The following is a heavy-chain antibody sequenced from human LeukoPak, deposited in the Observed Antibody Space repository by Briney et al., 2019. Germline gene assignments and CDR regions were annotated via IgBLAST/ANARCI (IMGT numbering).Heavy chain of an antibody. J-gene: IGHJ5*02. V-gene: IGHV1-18*01. CDR2: ISAYNGNT. Sequence: ASVKVSCKASGYTFTSYGISWVRQAPGQGLEWMGWISAYNGNTNYAQKLQGRVTMTTDTSTSTAYMELRSLRSEDTAVYYCARDLVFSYYDSSGYRHNWFDPWGQGTLVTVSS. D-gene: IGHD3-22*01. CDR1: GYTFTSYG. CDR3: ARDLVFSYYDSSGYRHNWFDP.